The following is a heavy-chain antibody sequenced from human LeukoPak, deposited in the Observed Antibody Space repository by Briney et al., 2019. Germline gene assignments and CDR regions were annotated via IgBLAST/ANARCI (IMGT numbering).Heavy chain of an antibody. J-gene: IGHJ2*01. V-gene: IGHV3-53*01. CDR1: GFTVSSNH. D-gene: IGHD3-3*02. CDR3: ARDSTGYWYFDL. Sequence: GGSLRLSCAVSGFTVSSNHMSWVRQAPGKGLEWVSVFHSGGDTHYADSVKGRFTISRDNSKNTLYLQMNSLRAEDTAVYYCARDSTGYWYFDLWGRGTLVSVSS. CDR2: FHSGGDT.